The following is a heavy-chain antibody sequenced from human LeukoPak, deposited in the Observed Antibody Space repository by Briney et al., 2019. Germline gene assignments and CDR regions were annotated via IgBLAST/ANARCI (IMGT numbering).Heavy chain of an antibody. CDR1: GYTFTSYY. CDR2: SDPKSGAT. J-gene: IGHJ4*02. Sequence: ASVKVSCKTSGYTFTSYYIHWPRQAPGQRFEWMGWSDPKSGATKYEHFQGRVTMTRDTSISTAYMELSRLTSDDTAVYYCARGNFYDNKGYSPELRYWGQGTLVTVSS. CDR3: ARGNFYDNKGYSPELRY. D-gene: IGHD3-10*01. V-gene: IGHV1-2*02.